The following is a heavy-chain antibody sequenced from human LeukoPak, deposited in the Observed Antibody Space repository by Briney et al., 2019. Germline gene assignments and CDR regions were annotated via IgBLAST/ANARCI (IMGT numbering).Heavy chain of an antibody. Sequence: GGSLRLSCAASGFTFSSYSMNWVRQAPGKGLEWVAVISYDGSNKYYADSVKGRFTISRDNSKNTLYLQMNSLRAEDTAVYYCAKARVVFDYWGQGTLVTVSS. V-gene: IGHV3-30*18. CDR3: AKARVVFDY. CDR2: ISYDGSNK. CDR1: GFTFSSYS. J-gene: IGHJ4*02.